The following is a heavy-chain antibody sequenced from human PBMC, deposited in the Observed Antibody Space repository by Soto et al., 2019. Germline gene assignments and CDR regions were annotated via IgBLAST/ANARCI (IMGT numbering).Heavy chain of an antibody. Sequence: QVQLQQWGAGLLKPSETLSLTCAVYGGSFSGYYWSWIRQPPGKGLEWIGEINHSGSTNYNPSLTSRVTTSVDTSKHQFPLKLSSVTAADTAVYYCARGNYYYGSGSYYTFDYWGQGTLVTVSS. V-gene: IGHV4-34*01. CDR1: GGSFSGYY. D-gene: IGHD3-10*01. J-gene: IGHJ4*02. CDR3: ARGNYYYGSGSYYTFDY. CDR2: INHSGST.